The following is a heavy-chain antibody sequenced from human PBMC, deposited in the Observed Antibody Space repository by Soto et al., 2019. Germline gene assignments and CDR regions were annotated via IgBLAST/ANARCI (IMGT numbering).Heavy chain of an antibody. Sequence: GASVKVSCKASGGTFSSYTISWVRQAPGQGLEWMGRIIPILGIANYAQKFQGRVTITADKSTSTAYMELSSLRSEDTAVYYCARDAYQLLWYYYGMDVWGQGTTVTVSS. J-gene: IGHJ6*02. CDR1: GGTFSSYT. D-gene: IGHD2-2*01. CDR3: ARDAYQLLWYYYGMDV. V-gene: IGHV1-69*04. CDR2: IIPILGIA.